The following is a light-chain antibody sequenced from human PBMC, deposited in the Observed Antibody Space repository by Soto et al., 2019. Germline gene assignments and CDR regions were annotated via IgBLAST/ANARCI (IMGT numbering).Light chain of an antibody. V-gene: IGKV3-20*01. Sequence: EIVLTQSPGTLSLSPGERVTLSCRASQSVSSSYLAWYQQKLGQAPRLLIYGASSRATGIPDRFSGSGSGTDFTLTISCLEPEDFAVYYCQQYGSSPLYTFGQGTKLEIK. CDR3: QQYGSSPLYT. CDR1: QSVSSSY. J-gene: IGKJ2*01. CDR2: GAS.